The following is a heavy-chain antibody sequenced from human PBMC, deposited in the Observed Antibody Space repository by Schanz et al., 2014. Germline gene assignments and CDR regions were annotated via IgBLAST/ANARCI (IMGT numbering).Heavy chain of an antibody. D-gene: IGHD4-17*01. CDR1: GFTFSDYY. Sequence: VLLVESGGGLVKPGGSLRLSCEASGFTFSDYYMSWIRQAPGKGLEWVAVIWNNGVTKYYADSVRGRFTISRDRFQNTLYLRMSSLRAEDTAVYYCARPRFDYGEVDYWGQGTLVTVSS. CDR3: ARPRFDYGEVDY. J-gene: IGHJ4*02. CDR2: IWNNGVTK. V-gene: IGHV3-33*08.